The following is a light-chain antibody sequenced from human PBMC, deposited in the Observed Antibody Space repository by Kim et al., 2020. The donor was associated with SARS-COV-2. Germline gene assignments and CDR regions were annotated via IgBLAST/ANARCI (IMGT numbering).Light chain of an antibody. Sequence: VLTQPPSASGTPGQRVTISCSGSSSNIGSNTVNWYQQLPGTAPKLLMYSNNQRPSGVPDRFSGSKSGTSASLAISGLQSEDEADYYCAAWDDSLNGPVFGTGTKVTVL. CDR3: AAWDDSLNGPV. J-gene: IGLJ1*01. CDR1: SSNIGSNT. CDR2: SNN. V-gene: IGLV1-44*01.